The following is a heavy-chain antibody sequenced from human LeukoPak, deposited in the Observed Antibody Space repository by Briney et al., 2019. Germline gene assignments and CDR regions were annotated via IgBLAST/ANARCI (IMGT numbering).Heavy chain of an antibody. CDR1: GFTFSSYW. Sequence: GGSLRLSCAASGFTFSSYWMSWVRQAPGKGLEWVANIKQDGSEKYYVDSVKGRFTISKDNAKNTVYLQMNNLRAEDTAVYYCVSFYETYWGRGTLVTVSS. J-gene: IGHJ4*02. CDR2: IKQDGSEK. D-gene: IGHD2-2*01. CDR3: VSFYETY. V-gene: IGHV3-7*01.